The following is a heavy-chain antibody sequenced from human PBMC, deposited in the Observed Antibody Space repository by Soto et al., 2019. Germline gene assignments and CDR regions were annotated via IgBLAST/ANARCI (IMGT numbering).Heavy chain of an antibody. Sequence: QVQLQQWGAGLLEPSETLSLTCAVYGGSFSGYYWSWIRQPPGKGLEWIGEINHSGNTNYNPSLKSRVTISVDKSKNQFSLKLSSVTAADTAVYYWASQGLPYFDWSPTPLYYMDVWGKGTTVTVSS. CDR3: ASQGLPYFDWSPTPLYYMDV. V-gene: IGHV4-34*01. CDR2: INHSGNT. D-gene: IGHD3-9*01. J-gene: IGHJ6*03. CDR1: GGSFSGYY.